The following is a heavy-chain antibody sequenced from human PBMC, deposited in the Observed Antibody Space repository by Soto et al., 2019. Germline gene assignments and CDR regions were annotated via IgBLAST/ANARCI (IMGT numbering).Heavy chain of an antibody. CDR2: TRNKANSYTT. Sequence: PGGSVRLSCAASGFTFSDHYMDWVRQAPGKGLEWVGRTRNKANSYTTEYAASVKGRFTISRDDSKNSLYLQMNSLKTEDTAVYYCAISTIFGVVPLRDYGMDVWGQGTTVTVSS. D-gene: IGHD3-3*01. CDR3: AISTIFGVVPLRDYGMDV. V-gene: IGHV3-72*01. J-gene: IGHJ6*02. CDR1: GFTFSDHY.